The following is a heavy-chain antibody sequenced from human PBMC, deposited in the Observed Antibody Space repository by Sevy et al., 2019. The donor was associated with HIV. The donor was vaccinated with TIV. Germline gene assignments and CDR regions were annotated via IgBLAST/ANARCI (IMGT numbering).Heavy chain of an antibody. CDR2: INHSGST. D-gene: IGHD2-2*01. CDR1: GGSFSGYY. CDR3: ARGGRIVVVPAVSFNTGGYSNYYGMDV. Sequence: SETLSLTCAVYGGSFSGYYWSWIRQPPGKGLEWIGEINHSGSTNYNPSLKSRVTISVDTSKNQFSLKLSSVTAADTAVYYCARGGRIVVVPAVSFNTGGYSNYYGMDVWGQGTTVTVSS. J-gene: IGHJ6*02. V-gene: IGHV4-34*01.